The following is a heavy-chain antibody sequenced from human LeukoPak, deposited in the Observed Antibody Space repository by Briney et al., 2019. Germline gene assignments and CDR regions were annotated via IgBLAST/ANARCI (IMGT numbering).Heavy chain of an antibody. CDR2: ISAYNGNT. CDR1: GYTFTSYG. J-gene: IGHJ5*02. CDR3: ARDASPDCSGGSCYPNWCDP. V-gene: IGHV1-18*01. Sequence: GASVKVSCKASGYTFTSYGISWVRQAPGQGLEWMGWISAYNGNTNYAQKLQGRVTMTTDTSTSTAYMELRSLRSDDTAVYYCARDASPDCSGGSCYPNWCDPWGQETLLPVS. D-gene: IGHD2-15*01.